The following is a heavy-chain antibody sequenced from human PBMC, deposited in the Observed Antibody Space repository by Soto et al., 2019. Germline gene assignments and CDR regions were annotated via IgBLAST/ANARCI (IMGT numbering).Heavy chain of an antibody. CDR1: GGSISSGGYY. CDR2: IYYSGST. Sequence: SETLSLTCTVSGGSISSGGYYWSWIRQHPGKGLEWIGYIYYSGSTYYNPSLKSRVTISVDTSKNQFSLKLSSVTAADTAVYYCARAGLGIGSFDYWGQGTLVTVSS. J-gene: IGHJ4*02. V-gene: IGHV4-31*03. D-gene: IGHD1-26*01. CDR3: ARAGLGIGSFDY.